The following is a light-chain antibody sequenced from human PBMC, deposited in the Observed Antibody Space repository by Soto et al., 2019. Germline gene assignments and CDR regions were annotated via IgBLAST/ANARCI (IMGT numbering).Light chain of an antibody. Sequence: SSLSASVGDRVTITCRASQGISSALAWYQQKPGKAPKLLIYDASSLESGVPSRFSGSASGTDFTLTISSLQPEDFATYYCQQMETFGPGTKVDIK. V-gene: IGKV1-13*02. CDR1: QGISSA. CDR2: DAS. CDR3: QQMET. J-gene: IGKJ3*01.